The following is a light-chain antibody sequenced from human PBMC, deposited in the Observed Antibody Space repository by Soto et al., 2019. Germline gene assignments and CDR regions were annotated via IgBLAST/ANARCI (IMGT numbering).Light chain of an antibody. CDR2: KAS. CDR1: QSVNSW. J-gene: IGKJ1*01. V-gene: IGKV1-5*03. Sequence: DIQMTQSPSTLSASVGDRVTITCRASQSVNSWLAWYQQKPGKAPKLLIYKASSLESGVPSRFSGSGSGTEFTLTISSLQPEDFATYYCQQYNSYSPWTFGQGTKVDIK. CDR3: QQYNSYSPWT.